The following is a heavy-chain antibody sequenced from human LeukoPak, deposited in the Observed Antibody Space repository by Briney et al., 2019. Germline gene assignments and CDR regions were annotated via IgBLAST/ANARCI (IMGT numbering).Heavy chain of an antibody. V-gene: IGHV3-33*01. CDR3: ARVGSGSWPWAFDI. CDR1: GFSFRDYR. D-gene: IGHD3-10*01. CDR2: IWNDGSKK. J-gene: IGHJ3*02. Sequence: GGSLLLSCAASGFSFRDYRMHWLRQAPGKGLEWVGVIWNDGSKKDYADFVKGRLTISRDNSKSTLYLQVNSLRAEDTAVYYCARVGSGSWPWAFDIWGQGTRVTVSP.